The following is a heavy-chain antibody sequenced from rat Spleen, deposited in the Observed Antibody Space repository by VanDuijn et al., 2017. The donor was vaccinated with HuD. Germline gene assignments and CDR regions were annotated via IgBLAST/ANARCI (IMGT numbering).Heavy chain of an antibody. V-gene: IGHV5-25*01. Sequence: EVKLVESGGGLVQPGRSLRLSCAASGFTFSDYNMAWVRQAPRKGLEWIASISTGGTNTYYRGSVKGRFTISRDNAKSTLYLQMDSLRSEDTASYYCVRHGYTRYYFDYWGQGVMVTVSS. CDR2: ISTGGTNT. D-gene: IGHD1-9*01. CDR3: VRHGYTRYYFDY. CDR1: GFTFSDYN. J-gene: IGHJ2*01.